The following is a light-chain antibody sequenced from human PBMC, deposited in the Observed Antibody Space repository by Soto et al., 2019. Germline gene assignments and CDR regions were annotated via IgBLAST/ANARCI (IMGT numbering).Light chain of an antibody. CDR2: SDS. V-gene: IGKV1-39*01. CDR3: QQSYSTPPWT. J-gene: IGKJ1*01. Sequence: DLQMTQSPSSLSASVGDRVTITCRASQSISGYLNWYQQEPGKAPKLLIYSDSTLQSGVPSRFSGSGVGTDFTLTISSLQPEDFASYYCQQSYSTPPWTFGQGTKVEIK. CDR1: QSISGY.